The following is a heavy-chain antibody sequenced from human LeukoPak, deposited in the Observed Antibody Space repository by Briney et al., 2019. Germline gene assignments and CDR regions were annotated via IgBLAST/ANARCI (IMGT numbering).Heavy chain of an antibody. CDR3: AREAVAGYFDY. CDR2: INPNSGGT. Sequence: ASVKVSCKASGYTFHAWYIHWVRQAPGQGLEWMGWINPNSGGTKYAQKFQGRVTMTRDTSISTAYMELSRLRSDDTAVYYCAREAVAGYFDYWGQGTLVTVSS. V-gene: IGHV1-2*02. CDR1: GYTFHAWY. J-gene: IGHJ4*02. D-gene: IGHD6-19*01.